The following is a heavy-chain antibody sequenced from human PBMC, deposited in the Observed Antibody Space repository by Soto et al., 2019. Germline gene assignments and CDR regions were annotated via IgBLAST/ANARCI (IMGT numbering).Heavy chain of an antibody. CDR2: IYWDDDK. V-gene: IGHV2-5*02. D-gene: IGHD2-21*01. Sequence: QITLKESGPTLVKPTQTLTLTCTFSGFSLSTSGVGVGWIRQPPGKALEWLALIYWDDDKRYSPSLKSRLTITKDTSKNQEVLTMTNMDPVETATYYCAHRREAKPYYYYYYYGMTSGAKGPRSPSP. CDR1: GFSLSTSGVG. J-gene: IGHJ6*02. CDR3: AHRREAKPYYYYYYYGMTS.